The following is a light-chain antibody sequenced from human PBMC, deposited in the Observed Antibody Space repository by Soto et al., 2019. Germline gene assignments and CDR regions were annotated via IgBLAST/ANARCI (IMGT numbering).Light chain of an antibody. CDR2: GNT. CDR1: SSNIGAGYD. V-gene: IGLV1-40*01. J-gene: IGLJ3*02. Sequence: QSVLTQPPSVSGAPGQRVTISFTASSSNIGAGYDVHWYQQLPGTAPKLLIYGNTNRPSGVPDRFSGSKSGTSASLAITGLQAEYEADYYCQSYDSSLSAWVFGGGTKLTVL. CDR3: QSYDSSLSAWV.